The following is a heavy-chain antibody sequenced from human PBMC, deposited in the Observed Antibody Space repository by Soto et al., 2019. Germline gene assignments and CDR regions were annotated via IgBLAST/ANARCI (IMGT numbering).Heavy chain of an antibody. D-gene: IGHD3-9*01. J-gene: IGHJ4*02. Sequence: SETLSLTCAVSGGSISRSNWWSWVRQPPGKGLEWIGEVYHSGSTNYNPSLKSRVTMSVDKSKNQFSLKLGSVTAADTAVYYCARSITFDWLFFDYWGQGTLVTVSS. V-gene: IGHV4-4*02. CDR1: GGSISRSNW. CDR3: ARSITFDWLFFDY. CDR2: VYHSGST.